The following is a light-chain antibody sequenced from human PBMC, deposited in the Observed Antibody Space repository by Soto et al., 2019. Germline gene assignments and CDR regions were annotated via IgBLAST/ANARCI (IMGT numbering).Light chain of an antibody. CDR1: QSITSSY. CDR3: QQYGSPLWT. Sequence: EIVLSQSPGTLSLSPGERATLSCRASQSITSSYLAWYLQKPGQAPRLLIFGTISRATGIPDRFSGSGSGTDFTLTISRLEPEDFAVYYCQQYGSPLWTFGQGTKVDIK. J-gene: IGKJ1*01. CDR2: GTI. V-gene: IGKV3-20*01.